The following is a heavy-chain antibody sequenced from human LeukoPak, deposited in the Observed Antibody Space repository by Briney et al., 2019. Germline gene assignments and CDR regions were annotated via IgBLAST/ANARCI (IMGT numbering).Heavy chain of an antibody. V-gene: IGHV4-59*08. D-gene: IGHD7-27*01. J-gene: IGHJ4*02. CDR1: GGSISSYY. CDR3: ARAKRTGDLRGFFDY. Sequence: SETLSLTCTVSGGSISSYYWSWIRQPPGKGLEWIGYIYYSGSTYYNPSLKSRVSTSVDTSKNQFSLKLSSVTAADTAVYYCARAKRTGDLRGFFDYWGQGALVTVSS. CDR2: IYYSGST.